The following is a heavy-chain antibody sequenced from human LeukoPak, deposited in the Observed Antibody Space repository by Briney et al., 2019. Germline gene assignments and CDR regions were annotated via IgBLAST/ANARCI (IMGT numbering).Heavy chain of an antibody. Sequence: SETLSLTCAVYGGSFSGYYWSWIRQPPGKGLEWIGEINHSGSTNYNPSLKSRVTMSVDTSKNQFSLKLSSVTAADTAVYYCARDGLPDYDFWSGPPTPHFDIWGQGTMVTVSS. D-gene: IGHD3-3*01. CDR3: ARDGLPDYDFWSGPPTPHFDI. J-gene: IGHJ3*02. V-gene: IGHV4-34*01. CDR1: GGSFSGYY. CDR2: INHSGST.